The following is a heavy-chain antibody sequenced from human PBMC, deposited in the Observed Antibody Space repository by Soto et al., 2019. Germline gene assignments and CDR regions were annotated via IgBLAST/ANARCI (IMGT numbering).Heavy chain of an antibody. Sequence: SETLSLTCTVSGDSISCGSYWGWIRQPPGEGPEWIASIYHGGTTFYNPSLKSRISISVDTSKNQFSLRLTSVTAADTATYYCARVHVMVVAGSTFDYWGPGTLATVSS. CDR3: ARVHVMVVAGSTFDY. V-gene: IGHV4-38-2*02. J-gene: IGHJ4*03. CDR1: GDSISCGSY. CDR2: IYHGGTT. D-gene: IGHD6-19*01.